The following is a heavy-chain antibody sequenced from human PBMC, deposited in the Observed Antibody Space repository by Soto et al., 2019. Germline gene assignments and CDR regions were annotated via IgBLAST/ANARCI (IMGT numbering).Heavy chain of an antibody. J-gene: IGHJ6*02. CDR1: GSTFSNAW. CDR3: TTVPYSSSSQGLYYYGMDV. Sequence: PGGSLRLSCAASGSTFSNAWMSWVRQAPGKGLEWVGRIKSKTDGGTTDYAAPVKGRFTISRDDSRNTLYLQMNSLKTEDTAVYYCTTVPYSSSSQGLYYYGMDVWGQGTTVTVSS. CDR2: IKSKTDGGTT. D-gene: IGHD6-6*01. V-gene: IGHV3-15*01.